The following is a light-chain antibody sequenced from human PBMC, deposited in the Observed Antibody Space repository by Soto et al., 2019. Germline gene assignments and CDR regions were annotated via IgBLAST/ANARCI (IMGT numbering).Light chain of an antibody. J-gene: IGKJ5*01. CDR3: QQYDDWPPIT. Sequence: EVVMTQSPGTLSASPGERATLSCRASRTIAGNVAWYQQKPGQAPKLLIFLTSTRAIGVPDRFSGGGSGTDFTLTISSPQSEDFAVYYCQQYDDWPPITFGQGTRLEVK. V-gene: IGKV3D-15*01. CDR2: LTS. CDR1: RTIAGN.